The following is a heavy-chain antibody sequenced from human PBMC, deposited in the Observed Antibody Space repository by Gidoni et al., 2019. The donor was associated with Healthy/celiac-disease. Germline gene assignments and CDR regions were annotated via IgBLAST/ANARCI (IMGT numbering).Heavy chain of an antibody. CDR3: ARGRPQPNIVATITGGNWFDP. Sequence: QVQLQQWGAGLLKPSETLSLTCAFYGGSFSGYYWCWIRQPPGKGLEWIGEINHRGSTNYNPSLKSRVTISVDTSKNQFSLKLSSVTAADTAVYYCARGRPQPNIVATITGGNWFDPWGQGTLVTVSS. CDR2: INHRGST. D-gene: IGHD5-12*01. V-gene: IGHV4-34*01. CDR1: GGSFSGYY. J-gene: IGHJ5*02.